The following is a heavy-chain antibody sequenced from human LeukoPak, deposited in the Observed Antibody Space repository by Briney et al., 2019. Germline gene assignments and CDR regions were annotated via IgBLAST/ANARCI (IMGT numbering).Heavy chain of an antibody. CDR1: GFTFSSYS. J-gene: IGHJ4*02. D-gene: IGHD5-24*01. CDR2: ISSSSSYI. V-gene: IGHV3-21*04. CDR3: AKDPMATIRVFDY. Sequence: GGSLRLSCAASGFTFSSYSMNWVRQAPGKGLEWVSSISSSSSYIYYADSVKGRLTISRDNSKNTLYLQMNSLRAEDTAVYYCAKDPMATIRVFDYWGQGTLVTVSS.